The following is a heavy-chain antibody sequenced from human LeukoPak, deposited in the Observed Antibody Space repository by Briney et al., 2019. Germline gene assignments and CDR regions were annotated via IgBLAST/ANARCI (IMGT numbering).Heavy chain of an antibody. CDR2: FDPENGET. D-gene: IGHD3-10*01. Sequence: ASVKVSCKVSGYTLTELSMHWVRQAPGKGLEWMGGFDPENGETIFAQNFQGRVTMTEDTSTETVYMELSSLRSDDTAVYYCATIFVRGAHDYWGQGTLVTVSS. CDR1: GYTLTELS. V-gene: IGHV1-24*01. J-gene: IGHJ4*02. CDR3: ATIFVRGAHDY.